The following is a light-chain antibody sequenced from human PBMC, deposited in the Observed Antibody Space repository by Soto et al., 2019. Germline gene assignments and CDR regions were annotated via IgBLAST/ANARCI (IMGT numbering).Light chain of an antibody. Sequence: EVVLTQSPATLYLSPGERATLSCRASQSVSRNLAWYQQKPGQAPRLLIYRASTRATGVPARFSGSGSGTDFTLTIRRLEPEDFAVYYCQQYGTPPWTFGQGTKVDIK. CDR2: RAS. V-gene: IGKV3-20*01. CDR1: QSVSRN. CDR3: QQYGTPPWT. J-gene: IGKJ1*01.